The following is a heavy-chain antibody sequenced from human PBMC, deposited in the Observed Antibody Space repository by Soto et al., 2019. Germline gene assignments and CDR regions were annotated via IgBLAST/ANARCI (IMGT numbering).Heavy chain of an antibody. D-gene: IGHD2-2*01. Sequence: GASVKVSCKASGYTFTSYYMHWVRQAPGQGLEWMGIINPSGGSTSYAQKFQGRVTMTRDTSTSTVYMELSSPRSEDTAVYYCAVYCSSTSCYSTGDYWGQGTLVTVSS. V-gene: IGHV1-46*01. CDR2: INPSGGST. CDR3: AVYCSSTSCYSTGDY. CDR1: GYTFTSYY. J-gene: IGHJ4*02.